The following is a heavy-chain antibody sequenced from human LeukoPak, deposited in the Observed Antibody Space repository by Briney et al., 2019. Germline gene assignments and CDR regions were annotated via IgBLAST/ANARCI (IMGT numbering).Heavy chain of an antibody. CDR1: GYTFTSYY. Sequence: ASVKVSCKASGYTFTSYYMHWVRQAPGKGLEWMGGFDPEDGETIYAQKFQGRVTMTEDTSTDTAYMELRSLRSDDTAVYYCARAPITMVRGVITMNWFDPWGQGTLVTVSS. CDR2: FDPEDGET. V-gene: IGHV1-24*01. J-gene: IGHJ5*02. D-gene: IGHD3-10*01. CDR3: ARAPITMVRGVITMNWFDP.